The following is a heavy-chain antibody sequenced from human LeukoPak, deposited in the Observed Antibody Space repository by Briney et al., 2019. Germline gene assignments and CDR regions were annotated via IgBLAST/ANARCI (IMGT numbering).Heavy chain of an antibody. V-gene: IGHV3-15*01. CDR2: IKSKTDGGTT. CDR1: GFTFSSYA. Sequence: GGSLRLSCAASGFTFSSYAMSWVRQAPGKGLEWVGRIKSKTDGGTTDYAAPVKGRFTISRDDSKNTLYLQMNSLKTEDTAVYYCTTSGYSYGMPFDYWGQGTLVTVSS. CDR3: TTSGYSYGMPFDY. D-gene: IGHD5-18*01. J-gene: IGHJ4*02.